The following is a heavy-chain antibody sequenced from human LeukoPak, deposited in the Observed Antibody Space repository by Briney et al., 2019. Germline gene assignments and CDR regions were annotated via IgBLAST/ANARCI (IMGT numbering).Heavy chain of an antibody. CDR3: AKDTECSSSSFDC. CDR2: ISGDGDEP. Sequence: GGSLRLSCAASGFTFSSYAMHWVRQAPGKGLEWVPLISGDGDEPYYADSVKGRFTISRDNSKNSLYLQMNSLRTEDTALYYCAKDTECSSSSFDCWGQGTLVTVSS. D-gene: IGHD2-15*01. CDR1: GFTFSSYA. V-gene: IGHV3-43*02. J-gene: IGHJ4*02.